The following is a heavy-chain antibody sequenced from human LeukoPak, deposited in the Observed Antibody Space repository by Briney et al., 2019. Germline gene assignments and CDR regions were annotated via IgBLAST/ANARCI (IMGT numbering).Heavy chain of an antibody. CDR3: AKDAGRGSIEELTIDY. CDR1: GFTVSSNY. J-gene: IGHJ4*02. V-gene: IGHV3-66*01. Sequence: GGSLRLSRAASGFTVSSNYMSWVRQAPGKGLEWVSVKGRFTISRDNSKNTLYLQMNSLRAEDTAVYYCAKDAGRGSIEELTIDYWGQGTLVTVSS. D-gene: IGHD1-26*01.